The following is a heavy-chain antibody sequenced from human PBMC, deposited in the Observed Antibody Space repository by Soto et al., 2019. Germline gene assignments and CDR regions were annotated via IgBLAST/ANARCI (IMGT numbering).Heavy chain of an antibody. J-gene: IGHJ5*02. CDR3: ATYDSSDYYSGSPIGWFDP. V-gene: IGHV4-31*03. CDR2: IYYSGST. Sequence: SETLSLTCTVSGGSISSGCYYWSWIRQHPGKGLEWIGYIYYSGSTYYNPSLKSRITISVDTSKNQFSLKLSSVTAADTAVYYCATYDSSDYYSGSPIGWFDPWGQGTLVTVSS. CDR1: GGSISSGCYY. D-gene: IGHD3-22*01.